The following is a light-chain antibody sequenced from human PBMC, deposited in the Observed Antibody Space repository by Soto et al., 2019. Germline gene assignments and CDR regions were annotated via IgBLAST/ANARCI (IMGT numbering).Light chain of an antibody. J-gene: IGLJ2*01. V-gene: IGLV2-14*01. CDR3: SSYTSSSTVL. Sequence: QSALTQPASVSGSLGQSISISCTGTSSDVGGYNYVSWYQQHPGKDPKVVIFEVTKRPSGVSSRFSGSKSGNTASLTVSGLQAEDEGDYYCSSYTSSSTVLFGGGTKVTVL. CDR2: EVT. CDR1: SSDVGGYNY.